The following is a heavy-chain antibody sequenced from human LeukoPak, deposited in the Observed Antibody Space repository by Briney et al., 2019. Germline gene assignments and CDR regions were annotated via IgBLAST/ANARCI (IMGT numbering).Heavy chain of an antibody. CDR2: ISYDGSNK. J-gene: IGHJ4*02. CDR1: GFPFSSYG. V-gene: IGHV3-30*18. Sequence: GGSLRLSCAASGFPFSSYGMHWVRQAPGKGLEWVAVISYDGSNKYYADSVKGRFTISRDNSKNTLYLQMNSLRAEDTAVYYCAKDQDGPGGYWGQGTLVTVSS. CDR3: AKDQDGPGGY.